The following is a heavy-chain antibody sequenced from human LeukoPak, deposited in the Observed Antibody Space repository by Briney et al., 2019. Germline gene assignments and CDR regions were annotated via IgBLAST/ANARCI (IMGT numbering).Heavy chain of an antibody. Sequence: GGSLRLSCAASGFTFSSYGIHWVRQAPGKGLEWVAFIRYDGSNKYYADSVKGRFTISRDNSKNTLYLQMNSLRAEDTAVYYCAKDPLRGYSYGPFDYWGQGTLVTVSS. V-gene: IGHV3-30*02. J-gene: IGHJ4*02. CDR1: GFTFSSYG. CDR3: AKDPLRGYSYGPFDY. CDR2: IRYDGSNK. D-gene: IGHD5-18*01.